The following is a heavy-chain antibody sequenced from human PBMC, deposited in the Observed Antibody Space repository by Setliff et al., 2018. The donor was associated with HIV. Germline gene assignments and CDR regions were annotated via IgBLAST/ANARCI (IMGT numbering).Heavy chain of an antibody. CDR3: AKSSPSIGYITDC. CDR2: IFPGGAT. CDR1: GVSISSYY. J-gene: IGHJ4*02. D-gene: IGHD5-12*01. V-gene: IGHV4-59*01. Sequence: SETLSLTCAVSGVSISSYYWSWIRHSPGKGLEWIGIIFPGGATNYNPSLTSRVTISVDTSKNHLFLKLTSVTTADTAVYFCAKSSPSIGYITDCWGQGAPVTVSS.